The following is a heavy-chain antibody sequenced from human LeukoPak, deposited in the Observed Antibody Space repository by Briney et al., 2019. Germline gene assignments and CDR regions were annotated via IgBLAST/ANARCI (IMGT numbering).Heavy chain of an antibody. CDR1: GFTFSDYY. D-gene: IGHD2-2*01. CDR2: ISSSSSHT. J-gene: IGHJ4*02. Sequence: PGGSLRPSCAASGFTFSDYYMSWIRQAPGKGLEWVSYISSSSSHTKYADSVKGRFTISRDNAKNSLYLQMKSLRAEDTAVYYCARWDCSSTSCYAGGYWGQGTLVTVSS. V-gene: IGHV3-11*06. CDR3: ARWDCSSTSCYAGGY.